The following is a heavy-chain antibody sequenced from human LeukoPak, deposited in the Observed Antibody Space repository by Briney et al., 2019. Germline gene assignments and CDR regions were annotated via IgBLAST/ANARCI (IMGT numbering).Heavy chain of an antibody. CDR1: GGSFSGYY. D-gene: IGHD2-2*02. Sequence: PSETLSLTCAVYGGSFSGYYWSWIRQPPGKGLEWIGEINHSGSTNYNPSLKSRVTISVDTSKNQFSLKLSSVTAADTAVYYCARGPYRLGHWGQGTLVTVSS. V-gene: IGHV4-34*01. CDR2: INHSGST. J-gene: IGHJ4*02. CDR3: ARGPYRLGH.